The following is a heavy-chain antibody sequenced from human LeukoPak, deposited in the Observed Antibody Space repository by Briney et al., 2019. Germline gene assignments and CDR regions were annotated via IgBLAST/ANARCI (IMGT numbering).Heavy chain of an antibody. J-gene: IGHJ4*02. D-gene: IGHD3-16*02. CDR3: AKDQRYYDYVWGSYRLQYFDY. CDR2: TSGSGGST. Sequence: GGSLRLSCAASGFTFSSYGMSWVRQAPGKGLEWVSATSGSGGSTYYADSVKGRFTISRDNSKNTLYLQMNSLRAEDTAVYYCAKDQRYYDYVWGSYRLQYFDYWGQGTLVTVSS. CDR1: GFTFSSYG. V-gene: IGHV3-23*01.